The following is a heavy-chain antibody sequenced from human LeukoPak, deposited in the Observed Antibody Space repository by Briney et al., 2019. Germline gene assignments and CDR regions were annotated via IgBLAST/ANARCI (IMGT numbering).Heavy chain of an antibody. D-gene: IGHD3-3*01. J-gene: IGHJ6*02. CDR1: GFTFSSYS. Sequence: GRSLRLSCAASGFTFSSYSMNWVRQAPGKGLEWVSSISSSSSYIYYADSVKGRFTISRDYAKNSLYLQMNSLRAEDTAVYYCARAPDDFWSGYQADVWGQGTTVTVSS. V-gene: IGHV3-21*01. CDR2: ISSSSSYI. CDR3: ARAPDDFWSGYQADV.